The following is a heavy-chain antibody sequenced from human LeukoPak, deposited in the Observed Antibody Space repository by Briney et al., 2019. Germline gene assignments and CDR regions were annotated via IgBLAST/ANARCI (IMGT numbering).Heavy chain of an antibody. Sequence: GESLKISCRGSGYSFNTYWIGWVRQMPGKGLEWMGIIFPSDSDTRYSPSFQGQVTISVDKSTSTAYLQWGGLKASDTAIYYCARHRYFDYWGQGTLVTVSS. CDR2: IFPSDSDT. CDR1: GYSFNTYW. CDR3: ARHRYFDY. V-gene: IGHV5-51*01. J-gene: IGHJ4*02.